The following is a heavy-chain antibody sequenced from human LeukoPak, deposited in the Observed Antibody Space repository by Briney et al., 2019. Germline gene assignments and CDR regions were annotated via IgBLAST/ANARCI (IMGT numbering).Heavy chain of an antibody. CDR3: ARAEYCYYCGMDV. Sequence: GGSLRLSCTASGFTFSNYWMSWVRQAPGKGLEWVANLKQDGSEEYYVDSAEGRFTISRDNAKNSLYLQMNSLRAEDTAVYYCARAEYCYYCGMDVWGQGTTVIVSS. CDR2: LKQDGSEE. V-gene: IGHV3-7*03. J-gene: IGHJ6*02. D-gene: IGHD2/OR15-2a*01. CDR1: GFTFSNYW.